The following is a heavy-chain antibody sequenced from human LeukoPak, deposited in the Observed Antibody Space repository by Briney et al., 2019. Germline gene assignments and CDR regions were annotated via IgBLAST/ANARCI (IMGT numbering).Heavy chain of an antibody. Sequence: SVKVSCKASGGTFSSYAISWVRQAPGQGLEWMGGIIPIFGTANYAQKFQGRVTITADESTSTAYMELSSLRSEDTAVYYCAREGYSSSYDAFDIWGQGTMVTVSS. D-gene: IGHD6-6*01. J-gene: IGHJ3*02. CDR1: GGTFSSYA. V-gene: IGHV1-69*13. CDR3: AREGYSSSYDAFDI. CDR2: IIPIFGTA.